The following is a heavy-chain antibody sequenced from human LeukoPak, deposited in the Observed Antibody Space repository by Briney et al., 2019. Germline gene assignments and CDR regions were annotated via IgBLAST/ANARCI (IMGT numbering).Heavy chain of an antibody. CDR2: INPRVGST. D-gene: IGHD3-10*01. Sequence: ASVKVSCRASGYTFTSYFMHWVRQAPGQGLEWMGIINPRVGSTNYAQKSHGRLTMTRDTSTSTVYMELSSLRSEDTAVYYCARDLGVRGDGWFDPWGQGTLVTVSS. J-gene: IGHJ5*02. V-gene: IGHV1-46*01. CDR1: GYTFTSYF. CDR3: ARDLGVRGDGWFDP.